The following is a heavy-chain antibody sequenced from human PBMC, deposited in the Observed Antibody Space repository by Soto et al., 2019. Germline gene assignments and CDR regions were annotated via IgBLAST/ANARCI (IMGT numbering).Heavy chain of an antibody. CDR1: GFPFSAYN. CDR2: ITVGSSHI. V-gene: IGHV3-21*01. D-gene: IGHD3-16*01. CDR3: SRSPEVGVRGAY. Sequence: PGGSLRLSCTGSGFPFSAYNINWVRQAPGKGLEWVSSITVGSSHIYQPNSMKGRFTISRDDAKNSVYLQIDSLRDEDTALCYCSRSPEVGVRGAYWGQGTLVTVSS. J-gene: IGHJ4*02.